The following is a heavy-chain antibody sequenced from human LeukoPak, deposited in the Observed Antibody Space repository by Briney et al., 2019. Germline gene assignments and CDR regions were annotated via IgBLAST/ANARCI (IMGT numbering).Heavy chain of an antibody. CDR3: ARSYRYCSSTSCYTYGY. D-gene: IGHD2-2*02. Sequence: SETLSLTCTVSGGSISSYYWSWIRQPPGKGLEWIGYIYYSGSTNYNPSLKSRVTISVDTSKNQFSLTLSSVTAADTAVYYCARSYRYCSSTSCYTYGYWGQGTLVTVSS. J-gene: IGHJ4*02. CDR1: GGSISSYY. CDR2: IYYSGST. V-gene: IGHV4-59*01.